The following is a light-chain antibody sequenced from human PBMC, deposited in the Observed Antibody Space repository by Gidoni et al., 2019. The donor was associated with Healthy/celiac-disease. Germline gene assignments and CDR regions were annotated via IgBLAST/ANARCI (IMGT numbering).Light chain of an antibody. CDR1: QSISSW. J-gene: IGKJ3*01. CDR3: QQYNSPIFT. Sequence: DIHMTQSPSTLSASVGDRVTITCLASQSISSWLAWSQQKPGKALKLLIYKAYSLESGVPSRFSGSGSGTEFTLTISSLQPDDFATYYCQQYNSPIFTFGPGTKVDIK. V-gene: IGKV1-5*03. CDR2: KAY.